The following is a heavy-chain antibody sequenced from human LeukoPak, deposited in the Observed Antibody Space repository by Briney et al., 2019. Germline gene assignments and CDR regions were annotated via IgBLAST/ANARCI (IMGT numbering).Heavy chain of an antibody. CDR1: GFTFSSYS. CDR2: ISSSSSTI. CDR3: ARDIGMTTGNWDDY. D-gene: IGHD4-17*01. J-gene: IGHJ4*02. Sequence: WGSLRLSCAASGFTFSSYSMNWVRQAPGKGLEWVSYISSSSSTIYYADSVKGRFTISRDNAKNSLYLQMNSLRAEDTAVYYCARDIGMTTGNWDDYWGQGTLVTVSS. V-gene: IGHV3-48*01.